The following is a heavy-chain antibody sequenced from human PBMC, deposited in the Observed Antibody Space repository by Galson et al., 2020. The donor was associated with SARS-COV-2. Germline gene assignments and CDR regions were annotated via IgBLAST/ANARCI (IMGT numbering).Heavy chain of an antibody. J-gene: IGHJ4*02. V-gene: IGHV4-39*01. D-gene: IGHD3-22*01. CDR3: ARLYSVGYYDISAMGY. CDR1: GGSISSSSYY. CDR2: IYYSGST. Sequence: SETLSLTCTVSGGSISSSSYYWGWIRPPPGQGLEWIGSIYYSGSTYYNPSIKSRVTISVDTSKNQFSLKLSSVTAADTAVYYCARLYSVGYYDISAMGYWGQGTLVTVSS.